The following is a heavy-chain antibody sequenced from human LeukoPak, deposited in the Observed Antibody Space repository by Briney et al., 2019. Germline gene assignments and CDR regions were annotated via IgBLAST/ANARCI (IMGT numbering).Heavy chain of an antibody. V-gene: IGHV3-30*09. CDR3: ARDLTANWSFDY. Sequence: PGGSLRLSCAASGFTFSSHYMHWVRQAPGKGLEWVAVISLDGSNKYHAGSVRGRFAISRDNSENTLYLQMNSLRTEDTAVYYCARDLTANWSFDYCGQGTLVTVSS. J-gene: IGHJ4*02. CDR2: ISLDGSNK. CDR1: GFTFSSHY. D-gene: IGHD1-1*01.